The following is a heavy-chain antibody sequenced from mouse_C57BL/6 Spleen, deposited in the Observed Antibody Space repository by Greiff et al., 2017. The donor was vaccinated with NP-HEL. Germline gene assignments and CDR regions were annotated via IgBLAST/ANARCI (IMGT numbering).Heavy chain of an antibody. V-gene: IGHV1-64*01. D-gene: IGHD1-1*01. CDR1: GYTFTSYW. CDR3: ARLGYGSDWYFDV. J-gene: IGHJ1*03. Sequence: VQLQQSGAELVKPGASVKLSCKASGYTFTSYWMHWVKQRPGQGLEWIGMIHPNSGSTNYNEKFKSKATLTVDKSSSTAYMQLSSLTSEDSAVYYCARLGYGSDWYFDVWGTGTTVTVSS. CDR2: IHPNSGST.